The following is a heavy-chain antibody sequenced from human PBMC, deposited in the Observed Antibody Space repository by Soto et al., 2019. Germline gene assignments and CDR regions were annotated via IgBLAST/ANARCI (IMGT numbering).Heavy chain of an antibody. CDR1: GFTFSSYW. CDR3: ARGYPQIFWSGYLNFDY. V-gene: IGHV3-74*01. J-gene: IGHJ4*02. CDR2: INSDGSST. Sequence: PGGSLRLSCAASGFTFSSYWMHWVRQAPGKGLVWVSRINSDGSSTSYADSEKGRFTISRDNAKNTLYLQMNSLRAEDTAVYYCARGYPQIFWSGYLNFDYWGQGTLVTVSS. D-gene: IGHD3-3*01.